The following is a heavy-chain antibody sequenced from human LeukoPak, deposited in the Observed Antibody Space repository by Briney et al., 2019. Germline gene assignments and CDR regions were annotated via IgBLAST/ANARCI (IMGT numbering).Heavy chain of an antibody. CDR1: DGYISNYY. CDR2: IHSSGST. V-gene: IGHV4-4*07. Sequence: SETLSLTCSVSDGYISNYYLSWIRQPAGKRLEWIGRIHSSGSTSYNPSLKSRVAMSIDTSQSQFSLKLSSVTAADTAVYYCARDWGRGFRGGEDAFEMWGQGTLVTVSS. J-gene: IGHJ3*02. D-gene: IGHD3-16*01. CDR3: ARDWGRGFRGGEDAFEM.